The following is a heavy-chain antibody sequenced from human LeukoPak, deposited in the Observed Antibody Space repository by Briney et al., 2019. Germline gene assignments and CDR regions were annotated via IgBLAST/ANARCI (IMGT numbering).Heavy chain of an antibody. J-gene: IGHJ5*02. CDR1: GFTFSNNW. Sequence: GGSLRLSCAASGFTFSNNWMTWVRQAPGKGLEWVANIKQDGSEEYYVDSVKGRFTISRDNAKNSLYLQMNSLRAKDTALYYCARDYYDSSGSSWFDPWGQGTLVTVSS. D-gene: IGHD3-22*01. CDR3: ARDYYDSSGSSWFDP. CDR2: IKQDGSEE. V-gene: IGHV3-7*01.